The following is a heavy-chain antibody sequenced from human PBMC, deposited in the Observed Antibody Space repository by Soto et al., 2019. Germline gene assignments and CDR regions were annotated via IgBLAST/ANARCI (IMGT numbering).Heavy chain of an antibody. Sequence: EVQLVESGGGLVQPGGSLKLSCVASGFTFSGAAIHWVRQASGKGLDWVGRIRSRAHSYATEYAASVKGRFTISRDNSKNSAYLQMDSLKTEDTAVYYCTRRDPTGSGDVWGQGTKVTVS. J-gene: IGHJ6*02. V-gene: IGHV3-73*02. CDR2: IRSRAHSYAT. CDR3: TRRDPTGSGDV. CDR1: GFTFSGAA. D-gene: IGHD3-10*01.